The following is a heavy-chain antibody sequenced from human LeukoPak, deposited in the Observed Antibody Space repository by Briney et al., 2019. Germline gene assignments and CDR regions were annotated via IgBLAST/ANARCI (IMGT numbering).Heavy chain of an antibody. CDR3: ASRGRDGYKSDAFDI. D-gene: IGHD5-24*01. CDR2: INPSGGST. V-gene: IGHV1-46*01. CDR1: GYTFTGYY. Sequence: ASVKVSCKASGYTFTGYYMHWVRQAPGQGLEWMGIINPSGGSTSYAQKFQGRVTMTRDTSTSTVYMELSSLRSEDTAVYYCASRGRDGYKSDAFDIWGQGTMVTVSS. J-gene: IGHJ3*02.